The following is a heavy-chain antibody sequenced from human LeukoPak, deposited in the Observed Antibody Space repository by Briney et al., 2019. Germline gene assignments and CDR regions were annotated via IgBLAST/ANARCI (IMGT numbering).Heavy chain of an antibody. Sequence: GGSLRLSCAASGFTFSDYYMSWIRQAPGKGLEWVSYISSSGSTIYYADSVKGRFTISRDNAKNSLYLQMNSLRAEDTAVYYCARFLAPPVGLLLWFGSRDYYYGMDVWGQGTTVTVSS. CDR3: ARFLAPPVGLLLWFGSRDYYYGMDV. D-gene: IGHD3-10*01. CDR1: GFTFSDYY. V-gene: IGHV3-11*01. J-gene: IGHJ6*02. CDR2: ISSSGSTI.